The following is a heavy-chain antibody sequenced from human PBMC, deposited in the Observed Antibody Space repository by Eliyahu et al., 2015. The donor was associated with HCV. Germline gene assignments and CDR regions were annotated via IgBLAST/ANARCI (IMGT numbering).Heavy chain of an antibody. V-gene: IGHV4-59*01. Sequence: QVQLQEXGPGLVKPSETLSLTCTVSGGSIXTYYWSWIRQPPGKGLEWIGYIPYSGSATYNPPLKSRVTISVDTSKNXFSLKLTSVTAADTAVYYCASGGGGIAVTGTGGWFDPWGQGTLVTVSS. J-gene: IGHJ5*02. CDR1: GGSIXTYY. CDR3: ASGGGGIAVTGTGGWFDP. CDR2: IPYSGSA. D-gene: IGHD6-19*01.